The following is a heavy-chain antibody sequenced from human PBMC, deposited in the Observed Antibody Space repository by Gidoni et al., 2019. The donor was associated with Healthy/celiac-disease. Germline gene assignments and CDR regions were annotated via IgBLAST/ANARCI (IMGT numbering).Heavy chain of an antibody. CDR1: GFPFDDYA. CDR2: SSWNSGSI. V-gene: IGHV3-9*01. Sequence: VHLVASGGGLVQPGMSLRLSCPASGFPFDDYARHWVRQAPGKGLEWVSGSSWNSGSIGYADSVKGRFTIARDNAKNSLYLQMNSLRAEDTALYYCAKENGDGGLDYWGQGTLGTVSS. CDR3: AKENGDGGLDY. D-gene: IGHD4-17*01. J-gene: IGHJ4*02.